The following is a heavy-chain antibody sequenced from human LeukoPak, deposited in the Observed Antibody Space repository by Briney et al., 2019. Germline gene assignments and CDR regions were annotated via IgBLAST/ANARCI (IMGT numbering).Heavy chain of an antibody. CDR3: VELGITMIGGV. CDR2: ISSSGSTI. Sequence: PGGSLRLTCAASGFTFSSYEMNWVRQAPGKGLEWVSYISSSGSTIYYADSVKGRFTISRDNAKNSLYLQMNSLRAEDTAVYYCVELGITMIGGVWGKGTTVTISS. CDR1: GFTFSSYE. V-gene: IGHV3-48*03. D-gene: IGHD3-10*02. J-gene: IGHJ6*04.